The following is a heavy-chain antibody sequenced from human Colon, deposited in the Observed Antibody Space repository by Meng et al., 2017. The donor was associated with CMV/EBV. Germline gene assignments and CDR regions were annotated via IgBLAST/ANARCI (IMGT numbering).Heavy chain of an antibody. D-gene: IGHD3-10*01. CDR3: ARDRYRGPDS. CDR1: GFTFVTYG. Sequence: GESLKISCAASGFTFVTYGMHWVRQAPGKGLEWVAFIEHGGSDEYYADAVKGRFTVSRDNAKSTLFLQMNSLTAEDTAVYYCARDRYRGPDSWGQGTLVTVSS. V-gene: IGHV3-30*02. J-gene: IGHJ5*01. CDR2: IEHGGSDE.